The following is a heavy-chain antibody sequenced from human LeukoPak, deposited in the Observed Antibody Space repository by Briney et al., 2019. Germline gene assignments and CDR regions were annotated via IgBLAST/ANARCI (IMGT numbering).Heavy chain of an antibody. CDR1: GLTFSSHA. CDR3: ARDRKITFGGVIVIPYYFDY. J-gene: IGHJ4*02. Sequence: GGSLRLSCAASGLTFSSHAMSWVRQAPGKGLEWVSSISSSSSYIYYADSVKGRFTISRDNAKNSLYLQMNSLRAEDTAVYYCARDRKITFGGVIVIPYYFDYWGQGTLVTVSS. V-gene: IGHV3-21*01. CDR2: ISSSSSYI. D-gene: IGHD3-16*02.